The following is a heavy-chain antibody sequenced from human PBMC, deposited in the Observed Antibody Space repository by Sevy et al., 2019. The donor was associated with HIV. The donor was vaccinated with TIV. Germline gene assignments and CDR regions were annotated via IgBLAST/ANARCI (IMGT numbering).Heavy chain of an antibody. J-gene: IGHJ3*02. CDR2: ISSSSSYI. V-gene: IGHV3-21*01. D-gene: IGHD6-6*01. CDR1: GFTFSSHS. Sequence: GGSLRLSCAASGFTFSSHSMNWVRQAPGKGLKWVSSISSSSSYIYYADSVKGRFTISRDNAKNSLYLQMNSLRAEDTAVYYCARLEYVSTSGAFDIWGQGTMVTVSS. CDR3: ARLEYVSTSGAFDI.